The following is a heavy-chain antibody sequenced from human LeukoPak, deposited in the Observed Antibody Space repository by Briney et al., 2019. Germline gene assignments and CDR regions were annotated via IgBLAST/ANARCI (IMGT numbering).Heavy chain of an antibody. D-gene: IGHD3-22*01. CDR2: IYYSGST. Sequence: SETLSLTCTVSGGSISSYYWSWIRQPPGKGLEWIGYIYYSGSTNYNPSLKSRVAISVDTSKNQFSLKLSSVTAADTAVYYCARGFTMIETDDWGQGTLVTVSS. CDR1: GGSISSYY. V-gene: IGHV4-59*01. CDR3: ARGFTMIETDD. J-gene: IGHJ4*02.